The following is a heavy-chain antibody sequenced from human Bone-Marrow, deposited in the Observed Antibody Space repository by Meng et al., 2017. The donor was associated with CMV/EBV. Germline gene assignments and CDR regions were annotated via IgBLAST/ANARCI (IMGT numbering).Heavy chain of an antibody. CDR2: IKQDGSEK. CDR1: GFTFSSYW. Sequence: GGSLRLSCAASGFTFSSYWMSWVRQAPGQGLEWVANIKQDGSEKYYVDSVKGRFTISRDNAKNSLYLQMDSLRAEDTAVYYCARARYCSGGSCDYAFDIWGQGTTVTVSS. J-gene: IGHJ3*02. CDR3: ARARYCSGGSCDYAFDI. D-gene: IGHD2-15*01. V-gene: IGHV3-7*01.